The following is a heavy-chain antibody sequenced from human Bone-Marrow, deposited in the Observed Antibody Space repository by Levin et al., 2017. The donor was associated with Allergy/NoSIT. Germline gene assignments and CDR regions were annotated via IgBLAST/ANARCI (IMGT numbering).Heavy chain of an antibody. J-gene: IGHJ4*02. D-gene: IGHD2-2*01. CDR3: ARHRYCSSTSCDAYYFDY. CDR2: IYPGDSDT. Sequence: GESLKISCKGSGYSFTSYWIGWVRQMPGKGLEWMGIIYPGDSDTRYSPSFQGQVTISADKSISTAYLQWSSLKASDTAMYYCARHRYCSSTSCDAYYFDYWGQGTLVTVSS. CDR1: GYSFTSYW. V-gene: IGHV5-51*01.